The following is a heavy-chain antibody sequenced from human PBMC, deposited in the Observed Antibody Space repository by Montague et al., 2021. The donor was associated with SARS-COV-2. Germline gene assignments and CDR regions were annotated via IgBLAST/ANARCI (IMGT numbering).Heavy chain of an antibody. CDR3: ARARGGTGYSRNYFDY. CDR1: GFSVTNNY. Sequence: SLRLSCAASGFSVTNNYMRWVRQAPGKGLAWVSVFYNDGGTYYANSVKGRFIISRDNSRNRLFLQMKSLRAEDTAVYYCARARGGTGYSRNYFDYWGQGTLVTVSS. J-gene: IGHJ4*02. V-gene: IGHV3-53*01. CDR2: FYNDGGT. D-gene: IGHD3-22*01.